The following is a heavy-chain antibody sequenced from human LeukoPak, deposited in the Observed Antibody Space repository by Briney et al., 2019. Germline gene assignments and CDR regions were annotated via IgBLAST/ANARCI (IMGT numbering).Heavy chain of an antibody. V-gene: IGHV1-69*06. CDR3: AREAGRVGAGDY. CDR1: GGTFSSYA. Sequence: ASVKVSCKASGGTFSSYAISWVRQAAGQRLEWMGRIIPIFGTANYAQKFQGRVTITADKSTSTAYMELSSLRSEDTAVYYCAREAGRVGAGDYWGQGTLVTVSS. D-gene: IGHD1-26*01. J-gene: IGHJ4*02. CDR2: IIPIFGTA.